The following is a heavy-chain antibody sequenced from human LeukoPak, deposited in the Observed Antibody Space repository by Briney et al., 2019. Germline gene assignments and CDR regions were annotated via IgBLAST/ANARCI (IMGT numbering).Heavy chain of an antibody. CDR1: GFTFNIYW. CDR3: ARAKYSSRWSLDY. CDR2: IDSNGGGA. Sequence: GGSLRLSCAPSGFTFNIYWMQWVRQVPGKGLVWVSRIDSNGGGATYADSVKGPFTTSRNNGNNTMYLQMNSLRAEDTAIYYCARAKYSSRWSLDYWGQGALVTVSS. J-gene: IGHJ4*02. V-gene: IGHV3-74*03. D-gene: IGHD6-13*01.